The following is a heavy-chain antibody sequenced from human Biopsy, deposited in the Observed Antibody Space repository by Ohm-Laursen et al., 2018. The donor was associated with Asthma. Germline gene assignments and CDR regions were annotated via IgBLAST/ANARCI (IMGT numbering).Heavy chain of an antibody. CDR3: AKELFPGWELRRGPDS. D-gene: IGHD1-26*01. J-gene: IGHJ4*02. Sequence: SLRLSCSASRFTYEMRWVRQAPGKGLEWVAVISFDGSNEDYADSVKGRFTISRDNSKNTLFLEMNSLRPEDTAVYYCAKELFPGWELRRGPDSWGQGTLVTVSS. V-gene: IGHV3-30*18. CDR2: ISFDGSNE. CDR1: RFTYE.